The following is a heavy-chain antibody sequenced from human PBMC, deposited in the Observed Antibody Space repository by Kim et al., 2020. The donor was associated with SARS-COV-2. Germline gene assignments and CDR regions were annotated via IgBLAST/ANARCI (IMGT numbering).Heavy chain of an antibody. CDR1: GFTFSSFD. D-gene: IGHD6-19*01. CDR2: ISFSGTTT. V-gene: IGHV3-48*03. CDR3: ARGGGWGQEANNGFDP. Sequence: GGSLRLSCAASGFTFSSFDMNWVRQAPGKGLEWVSYISFSGTTTYYADSVKGRFTISRDNTKSSLYLQMNSLRAEDTAVYYCARGGGWGQEANNGFDPWGQGTLLTVSS. J-gene: IGHJ5*02.